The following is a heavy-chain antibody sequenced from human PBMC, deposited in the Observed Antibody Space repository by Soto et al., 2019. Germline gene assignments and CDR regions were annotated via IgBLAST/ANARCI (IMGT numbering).Heavy chain of an antibody. CDR1: GGSFSGYY. Sequence: QVQLQQWGTGQLKSSETLSLTCAVNGGSFSGYYWSWIRQPPGKGLEWIGEIHHSGSTNYNPSLKSRVTISLDTSKNQFSLKLNSVTAADTAVYYCATIVVVASTMRDEAFDIWGQGTRVTVSS. CDR2: IHHSGST. D-gene: IGHD2-2*01. J-gene: IGHJ3*02. CDR3: ATIVVVASTMRDEAFDI. V-gene: IGHV4-34*01.